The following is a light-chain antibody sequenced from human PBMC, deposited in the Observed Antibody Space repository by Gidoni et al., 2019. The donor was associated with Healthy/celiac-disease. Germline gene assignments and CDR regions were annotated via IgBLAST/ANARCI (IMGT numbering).Light chain of an antibody. V-gene: IGKV1-5*01. J-gene: IGKJ2*01. CDR3: QQYNSYSYT. CDR2: DAS. Sequence: DIQMTQSPSTLSASVGDRVTITCRASQSISSWLAWYQQKPGKAPKLLIYDASSLESGVPSRFSGSGSGTEFTLTISSLQHDDFATYYCQQYNSYSYTFXQXTKLEIK. CDR1: QSISSW.